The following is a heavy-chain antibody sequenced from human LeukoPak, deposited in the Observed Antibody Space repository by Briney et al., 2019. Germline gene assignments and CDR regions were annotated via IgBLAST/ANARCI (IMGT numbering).Heavy chain of an antibody. CDR1: GGPFSGYY. D-gene: IGHD5-18*01. J-gene: IGHJ4*02. Sequence: SETLSLTCAVYGGPFSGYYWSWIRQPPGKGLEWIGELNHSGSTNYNPSLKSRVTISVDTSKNQFSLQLTSVTAADTAVYYCARGPLDTAVATYYFDNWAQGTLVIVSS. CDR2: LNHSGST. V-gene: IGHV4-34*01. CDR3: ARGPLDTAVATYYFDN.